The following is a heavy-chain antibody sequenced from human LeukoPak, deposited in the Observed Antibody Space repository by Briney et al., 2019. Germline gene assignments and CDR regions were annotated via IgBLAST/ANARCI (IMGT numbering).Heavy chain of an antibody. D-gene: IGHD7-27*01. CDR3: AKDGNWARFED. V-gene: IGHV3-23*01. Sequence: GGSLRLSCAASGFIFSHYGMNWVRQAPGKGLEWVSGITSRSTTYYADSVRGRFTISRDNSKNMVWLQINSPTAEDTATYYCAKDGNWARFEDWGQGTLVTVSS. J-gene: IGHJ4*02. CDR1: GFIFSHYG. CDR2: ITSRSTT.